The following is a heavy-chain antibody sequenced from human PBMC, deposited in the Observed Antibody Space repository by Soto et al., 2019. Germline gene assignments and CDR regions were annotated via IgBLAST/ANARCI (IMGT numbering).Heavy chain of an antibody. Sequence: GGSLRLSCAASGFTFSSYAMSWVRQAPGKGLEWVSAISGSGGSTYYADPVKGRFTISRDNSKNTLYLQMNSLRAEDTAVYYCAQGSPGVNAFDIWGQGTMVTVSS. CDR2: ISGSGGST. V-gene: IGHV3-23*01. J-gene: IGHJ3*02. CDR1: GFTFSSYA. CDR3: AQGSPGVNAFDI. D-gene: IGHD2-15*01.